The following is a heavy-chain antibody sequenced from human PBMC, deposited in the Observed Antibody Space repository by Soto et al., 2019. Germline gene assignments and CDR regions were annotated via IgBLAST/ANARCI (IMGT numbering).Heavy chain of an antibody. J-gene: IGHJ3*02. Sequence: GGSLRLSCAASGFTFSSYAMSWVRQAPGKGLEWVSAISGSGGSTYYADSVKGRFTISRDNSKNTLYLQMNSLRAEDTAVYYCAKDNHLAVAGPLDAFDIWGQGTMVTVSS. D-gene: IGHD6-19*01. CDR3: AKDNHLAVAGPLDAFDI. CDR2: ISGSGGST. CDR1: GFTFSSYA. V-gene: IGHV3-23*01.